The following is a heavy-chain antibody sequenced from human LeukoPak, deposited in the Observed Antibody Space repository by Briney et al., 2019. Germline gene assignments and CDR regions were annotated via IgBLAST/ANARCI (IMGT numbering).Heavy chain of an antibody. CDR1: GYTLTELS. D-gene: IGHD6-19*01. CDR3: ATRLTVAGTWGLDY. J-gene: IGHJ4*02. CDR2: FDPEDGET. V-gene: IGHV1-24*01. Sequence: ASVKVSCKVSGYTLTELSMHWVRQAPGKGLEWMGGFDPEDGETIYAQKFQGRVTMTEDTSTDTAYMELSSLRSEDTAVYYCATRLTVAGTWGLDYWGQGTLVTVSS.